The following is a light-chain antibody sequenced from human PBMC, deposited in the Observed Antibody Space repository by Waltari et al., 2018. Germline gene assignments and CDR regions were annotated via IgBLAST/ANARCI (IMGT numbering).Light chain of an antibody. J-gene: IGKJ1*01. CDR1: QTVLYSAKNY. CDR3: QQYYSPPQT. CDR2: CAS. Sequence: DIVMTQSPESLTVSLGERATVNFKSSQTVLYSAKNYLACDQKKPVQPPKLLIYCASTPKSGVPDRLSGSGSGTDFTLTIGSLQAEDVAVYYWQQYYSPPQTFGQGTKVQIK. V-gene: IGKV4-1*01.